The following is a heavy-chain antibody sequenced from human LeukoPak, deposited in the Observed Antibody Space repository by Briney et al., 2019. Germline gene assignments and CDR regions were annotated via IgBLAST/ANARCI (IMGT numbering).Heavy chain of an antibody. D-gene: IGHD1-26*01. CDR1: GASLTSYY. V-gene: IGHV4-4*08. Sequence: PSETLSLTCAVSGASLTSYYWSWVRQPPGKRLEWIGYIYTGDNTNYNPSLKSRVTISLDMSKNQFSLKLSSVSAADTAVYYCVREVGANWFDPWGQGTLVTVSS. CDR2: IYTGDNT. J-gene: IGHJ5*02. CDR3: VREVGANWFDP.